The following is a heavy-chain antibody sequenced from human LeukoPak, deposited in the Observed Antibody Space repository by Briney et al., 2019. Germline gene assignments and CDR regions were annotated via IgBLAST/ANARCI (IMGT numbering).Heavy chain of an antibody. CDR3: AIYSEGSGAFGI. D-gene: IGHD1-1*01. CDR2: IYYSGST. CDR1: GGSISSYY. V-gene: IGHV4-59*08. J-gene: IGHJ3*02. Sequence: PSETLSLTCTVSGGSISSYYWSWIRQPPGKGLEWIGYIYYSGSTNYNPSLKSRVTISVDTSKNQFSLKLSSVTAADTAVYYCAIYSEGSGAFGIWGQGTMVTVSS.